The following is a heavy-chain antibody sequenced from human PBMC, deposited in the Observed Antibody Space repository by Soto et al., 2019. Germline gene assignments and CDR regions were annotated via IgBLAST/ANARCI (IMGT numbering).Heavy chain of an antibody. Sequence: QVQLVESGAEVKKPGSSVKVSCKASGGTFSSYAISWVRQAPGQGLEWVGGIIPIFGTANYAQKFQGRVTITADESTSTAYMELSSLRTEDKAVYYCARDEAVRYYYDSSGYLDYWGQGTLVTVSS. CDR1: GGTFSSYA. CDR2: IIPIFGTA. CDR3: ARDEAVRYYYDSSGYLDY. V-gene: IGHV1-69*12. D-gene: IGHD3-22*01. J-gene: IGHJ4*02.